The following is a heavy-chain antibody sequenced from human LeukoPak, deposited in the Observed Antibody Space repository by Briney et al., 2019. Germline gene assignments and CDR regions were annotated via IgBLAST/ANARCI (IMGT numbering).Heavy chain of an antibody. CDR1: GYSISSGYY. J-gene: IGHJ4*02. CDR3: ARRIVGGLSYYFDY. Sequence: PSETLSLTCTVSGYSISSGYYWGWIRQPPGKGLEWIGSIYHSRSTYYNPSLKSRVTISVDTSKNQFSLKLSSVTAADTAVYYCARRIVGGLSYYFDYWGQGTLVTVSS. CDR2: IYHSRST. V-gene: IGHV4-38-2*02. D-gene: IGHD1-26*01.